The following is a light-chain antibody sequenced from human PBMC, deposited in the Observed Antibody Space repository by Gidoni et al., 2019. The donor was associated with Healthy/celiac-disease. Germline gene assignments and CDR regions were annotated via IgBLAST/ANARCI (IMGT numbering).Light chain of an antibody. Sequence: IVMTQSPPSLPVTPGEPAAISCRSSQSLLHSNGYNYLDWYLQKPGQSPQLLIYLGSNRASGVPDRFSGSGSGTDFTLKISRVEAEDVGVYYCIQALQTPFTFGGGTKVEIK. CDR2: LGS. J-gene: IGKJ4*01. V-gene: IGKV2-28*01. CDR1: QSLLHSNGYNY. CDR3: IQALQTPFT.